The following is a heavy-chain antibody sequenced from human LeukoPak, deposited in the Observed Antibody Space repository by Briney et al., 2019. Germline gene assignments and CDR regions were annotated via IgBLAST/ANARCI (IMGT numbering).Heavy chain of an antibody. CDR1: GYTFTSYG. CDR2: FDPEDGET. D-gene: IGHD2-15*01. Sequence: ASVKVSCKASGYTFTSYGISWVRQAPGKGLEWMGGFDPEDGETIYAQKFQGRVTMTEDTSTDTAYMELSSLRSEDTAVYYCATAEYCSGGSCYSLDYWGQGTLVTVSS. V-gene: IGHV1-24*01. J-gene: IGHJ4*02. CDR3: ATAEYCSGGSCYSLDY.